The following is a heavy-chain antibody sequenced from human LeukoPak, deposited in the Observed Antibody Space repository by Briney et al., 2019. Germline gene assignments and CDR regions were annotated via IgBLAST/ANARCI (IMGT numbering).Heavy chain of an antibody. V-gene: IGHV1-18*01. CDR2: ISAYNGNT. D-gene: IGHD3-22*01. CDR3: ARLFVEKYYYDSSGLDY. CDR1: GYTFTSYG. Sequence: ASVKVSFKASGYTFTSYGISWVRQAPGQGLEWMGWISAYNGNTNYAQKLQGRVTMTTDTSTSTAYMELRSLRSDDTAVYYCARLFVEKYYYDSSGLDYWGQGTLVTVSS. J-gene: IGHJ4*02.